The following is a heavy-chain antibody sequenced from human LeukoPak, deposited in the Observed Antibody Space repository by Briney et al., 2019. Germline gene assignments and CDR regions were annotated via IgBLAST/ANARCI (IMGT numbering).Heavy chain of an antibody. Sequence: GGSLRLSCAASGFTFSNYWMHWARQAPGKGLVWVSRIDSHGSITIYADSVKGRFTISRDNAKNTLYLQMNSLRAEDTAVYYCARHAGGSYPYYFDYWGQGTLVTVSS. J-gene: IGHJ4*02. D-gene: IGHD2-15*01. CDR2: IDSHGSIT. CDR3: ARHAGGSYPYYFDY. CDR1: GFTFSNYW. V-gene: IGHV3-74*01.